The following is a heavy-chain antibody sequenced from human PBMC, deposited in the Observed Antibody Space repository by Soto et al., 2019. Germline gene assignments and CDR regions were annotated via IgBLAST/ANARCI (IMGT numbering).Heavy chain of an antibody. D-gene: IGHD3-22*01. J-gene: IGHJ4*02. Sequence: SETLSLTCSVSGGSINNYYWSWIRQPPGKGLEWIGYIFSTGNGNYNPSLKSRATMSVDTSRNQFSLKLSSVTAADTAVYYCARDYYESSGYSPLDYWGRGTLVTGS. CDR3: ARDYYESSGYSPLDY. V-gene: IGHV4-59*01. CDR1: GGSINNYY. CDR2: IFSTGNG.